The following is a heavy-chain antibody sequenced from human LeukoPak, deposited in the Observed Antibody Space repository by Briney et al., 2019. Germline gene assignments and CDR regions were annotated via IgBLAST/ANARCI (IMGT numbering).Heavy chain of an antibody. Sequence: SETLSLTCTVSGDSICCSNCYWGWVRQPPGTGLEWIGSIYYSGDTHYNPSLKSRVTISVDPSKNQFSLKLSSVTAADTAVYYCARRYSGRYYNDWGQGTLVTVSS. CDR3: ARRYSGRYYND. D-gene: IGHD1-26*01. V-gene: IGHV4-39*01. J-gene: IGHJ4*02. CDR1: GDSICCSNCY. CDR2: IYYSGDT.